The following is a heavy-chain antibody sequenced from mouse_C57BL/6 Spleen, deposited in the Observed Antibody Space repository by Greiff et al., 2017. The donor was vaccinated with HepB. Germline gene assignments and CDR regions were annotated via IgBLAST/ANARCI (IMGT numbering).Heavy chain of an antibody. CDR3: ARDGGYFPYWYFDV. V-gene: IGHV5-4*01. D-gene: IGHD2-3*01. CDR2: ISDGGSYT. Sequence: EVQGVESGGGLVKPGGSLKLSCAASGFTFSSYAMSWVRQTPEKRLEWVATISDGGSYTYYPDNVKGRFTISRDNAKNNLYLQMSNLKSEDTAMYYCARDGGYFPYWYFDVWGTGTTVTVSS. CDR1: GFTFSSYA. J-gene: IGHJ1*03.